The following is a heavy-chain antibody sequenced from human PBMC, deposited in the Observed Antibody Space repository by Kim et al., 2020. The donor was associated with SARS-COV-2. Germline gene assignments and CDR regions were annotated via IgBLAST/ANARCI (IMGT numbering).Heavy chain of an antibody. J-gene: IGHJ3*02. V-gene: IGHV4-39*01. Sequence: PPPKVRVTISVDTSTNHFSLKLSPVTAADTAVYYCARHGGTVTTLGAFDIWGQGTMVTVSS. D-gene: IGHD4-17*01. CDR3: ARHGGTVTTLGAFDI.